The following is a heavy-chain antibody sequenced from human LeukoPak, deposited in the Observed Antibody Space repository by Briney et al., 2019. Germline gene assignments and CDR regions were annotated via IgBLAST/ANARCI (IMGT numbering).Heavy chain of an antibody. CDR2: INHSGST. CDR1: GGSFSGYY. J-gene: IGHJ6*03. Sequence: PSETLSLTCAVYGGSFSGYYWSWIRQPPGKGLEWIGEINHSGSTNYNPSLKSRVTTPVDTSKNQFSLKLSSVTAADTAVYYCARASLSSWRYMDVWGKGTTVTVSS. CDR3: ARASLSSWRYMDV. D-gene: IGHD6-13*01. V-gene: IGHV4-34*01.